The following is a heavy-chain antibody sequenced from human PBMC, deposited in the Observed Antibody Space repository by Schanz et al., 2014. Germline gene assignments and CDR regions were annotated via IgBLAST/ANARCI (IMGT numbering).Heavy chain of an antibody. CDR2: ISGSGSST. CDR3: MAMGRNTSRYFDH. J-gene: IGHJ4*02. D-gene: IGHD1-1*01. V-gene: IGHV3-23*01. Sequence: EVQLLESGGGLVQPGGSLRLSCAASGFTFSSYAMTWVRQAPGKGLDWVSAISGSGSSTYYADSVKGRFTISRDNSKNTLYLQMNNLRAEDTAVYYCMAMGRNTSRYFDHWGQGTLVTVSS. CDR1: GFTFSSYA.